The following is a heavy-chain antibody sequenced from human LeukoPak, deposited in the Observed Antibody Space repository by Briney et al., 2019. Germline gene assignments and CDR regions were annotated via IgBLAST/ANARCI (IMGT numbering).Heavy chain of an antibody. J-gene: IGHJ4*02. V-gene: IGHV3-23*01. CDR2: INGSGDST. CDR1: GLTFSSYA. CDR3: AASGAGATDR. D-gene: IGHD1-1*01. Sequence: GGSLRLSCAASGLTFSSYAMSWVRQAPGKGLEWVSIINGSGDSTYYADSVKGRFTISRDNSKNTLYLQMNSLRAEDTAVYYCAASGAGATDRWGQGTLVTVSS.